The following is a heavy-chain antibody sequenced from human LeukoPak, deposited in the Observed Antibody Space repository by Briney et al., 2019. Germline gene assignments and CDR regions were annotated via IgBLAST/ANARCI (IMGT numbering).Heavy chain of an antibody. CDR2: ISSTSTTL. CDR3: ARLEEDYDILTGYYPRHDYGMDV. Sequence: GGSLRLSCAASGFTFSSSSVNWVRQAPGKGLEWVSYISSTSTTLYYADSVRGRFTISRDNAKNSLYLQMNSLRAEDTAVYYCARLEEDYDILTGYYPRHDYGMDVWGQGTTVTVSS. CDR1: GFTFSSSS. V-gene: IGHV3-48*01. D-gene: IGHD3-9*01. J-gene: IGHJ6*02.